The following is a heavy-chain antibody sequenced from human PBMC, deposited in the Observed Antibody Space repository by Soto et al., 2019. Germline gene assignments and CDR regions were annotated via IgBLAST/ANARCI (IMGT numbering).Heavy chain of an antibody. V-gene: IGHV3-30-3*01. D-gene: IGHD5-12*01. CDR2: ISYDGSNK. Sequence: GGSLRLSCAASGFTFSSYAMHWVRQAPGKGLEWVAVISYDGSNKYYADSVKGRFTISRDNSKNTLYLQMNSLRAEDTAVYYCARGEGYKSRGLFDYWGQGTLVTVSS. CDR3: ARGEGYKSRGLFDY. CDR1: GFTFSSYA. J-gene: IGHJ4*02.